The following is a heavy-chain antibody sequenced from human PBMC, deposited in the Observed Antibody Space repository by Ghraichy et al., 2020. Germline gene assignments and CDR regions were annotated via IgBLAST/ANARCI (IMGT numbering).Heavy chain of an antibody. CDR2: INHSGST. Sequence: SQTLSLTCAVYGGSFSGYYWSWIRQPPGKGLEWIGEINHSGSTSYNPSLKSRVTISVDTSKNQFSLKLSSVTAADTAVYYCARGFEADPLYYMDVWGKGTTVTVSS. V-gene: IGHV4-34*01. CDR1: GGSFSGYY. J-gene: IGHJ6*03. CDR3: ARGFEADPLYYMDV.